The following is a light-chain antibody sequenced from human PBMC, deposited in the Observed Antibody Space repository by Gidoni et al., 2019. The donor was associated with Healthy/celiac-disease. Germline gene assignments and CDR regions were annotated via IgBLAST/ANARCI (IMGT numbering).Light chain of an antibody. J-gene: IGKJ4*01. Sequence: DIQMSQPPSSLSASVGDRVTITCRASQSISSYSTWYQQKPGKAPKLLIYAASSLQSGVPSRFSGSGSGTDFTLTISSLQPEDFATYYCQQSYSTPVTFGGGTKVEIK. CDR1: QSISSY. V-gene: IGKV1-39*01. CDR3: QQSYSTPVT. CDR2: AAS.